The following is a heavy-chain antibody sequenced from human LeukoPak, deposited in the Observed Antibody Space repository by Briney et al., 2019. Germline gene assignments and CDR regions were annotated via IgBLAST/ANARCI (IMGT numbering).Heavy chain of an antibody. Sequence: KSSETLSLTCTVSGGSISSGGYYWSWIRQPPGKGLEWIGYIYHSGSTYYNPSLKSRVTISVDRSKNQFSLKLSSVTAADTAVYYCARDGYSSSQYWQLEYMDVWGKGTTVTVSS. V-gene: IGHV4-30-2*01. CDR1: GGSISSGGYY. CDR3: ARDGYSSSQYWQLEYMDV. J-gene: IGHJ6*03. D-gene: IGHD6-13*01. CDR2: IYHSGST.